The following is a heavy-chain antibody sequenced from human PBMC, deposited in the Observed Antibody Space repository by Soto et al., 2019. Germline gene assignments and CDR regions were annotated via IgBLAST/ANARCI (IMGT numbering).Heavy chain of an antibody. CDR2: IYPGDSDT. CDR3: ARDRCGGDCYPDAFDI. Sequence: GESLKISCKGSGYSFTSYWIGWVRQMPGKGLEWMGIIYPGDSDTRYSPSFQGQVTISADKSISTAYLQWSSLKASDTAMYYCARDRCGGDCYPDAFDIWGQGTMVTVSS. J-gene: IGHJ3*02. V-gene: IGHV5-51*01. D-gene: IGHD2-21*01. CDR1: GYSFTSYW.